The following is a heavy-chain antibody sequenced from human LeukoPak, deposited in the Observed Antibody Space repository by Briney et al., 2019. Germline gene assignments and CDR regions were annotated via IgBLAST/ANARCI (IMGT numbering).Heavy chain of an antibody. D-gene: IGHD2-2*01. Sequence: GGSLRLSCAASGFTFSSYAMSWVRQAPGKGLEWVSAISGSGGSTYYADSVKGRFTISRDNSKNTLYLQMNSLRAEDTAVYYCAKDPDHCSSTSCYVSAFDIWGQGTMVTVSS. CDR3: AKDPDHCSSTSCYVSAFDI. CDR1: GFTFSSYA. J-gene: IGHJ3*02. CDR2: ISGSGGST. V-gene: IGHV3-23*01.